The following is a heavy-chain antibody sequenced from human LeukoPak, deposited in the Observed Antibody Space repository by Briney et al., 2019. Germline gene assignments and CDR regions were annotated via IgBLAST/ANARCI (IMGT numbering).Heavy chain of an antibody. V-gene: IGHV1-46*01. CDR1: GYTFTIYY. CDR3: ARGLVVPAAHAKGAHNWFDP. CDR2: INPSGGST. D-gene: IGHD2-2*01. Sequence: ASVKVSCKASGYTFTIYYMHWVRQAPGQGLEWMGIINPSGGSTSYAQKFQGRVTMTRDTSTSTVYMELSSLRSEDTAVYYCARGLVVPAAHAKGAHNWFDPWGQGTLVTVSS. J-gene: IGHJ5*02.